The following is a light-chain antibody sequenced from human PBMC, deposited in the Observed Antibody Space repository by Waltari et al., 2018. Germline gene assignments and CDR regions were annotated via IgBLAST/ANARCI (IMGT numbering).Light chain of an antibody. J-gene: IGKJ1*01. Sequence: DLQLTQSPSSMSASVGDRVTITCRASQSISFYLNWYQQKSGKAPKLLISFASTLQSGVPSRFNGSGSGADYSLTISTLQPEDFATYYCQHSYNSPPWTFGQGTRLEPK. CDR1: QSISFY. V-gene: IGKV1-39*01. CDR2: FAS. CDR3: QHSYNSPPWT.